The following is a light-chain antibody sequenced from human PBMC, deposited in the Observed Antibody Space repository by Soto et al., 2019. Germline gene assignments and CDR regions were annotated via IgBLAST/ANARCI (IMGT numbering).Light chain of an antibody. V-gene: IGKV1-8*01. CDR1: QGISSY. CDR3: QQYYSYPHT. CDR2: AAS. Sequence: AIRMTQSPSSFSASTGDRVTITCRASQGISSYLAWYQQKPGKAPKLLIYAASTLQSGVPSRFSGSGSGTDFTLTISCLQSEDFATYYWQQYYSYPHTFGPGTKVDIK. J-gene: IGKJ3*01.